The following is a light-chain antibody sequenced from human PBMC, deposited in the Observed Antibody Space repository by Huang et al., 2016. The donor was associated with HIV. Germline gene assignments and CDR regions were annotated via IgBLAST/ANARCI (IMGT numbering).Light chain of an antibody. CDR1: QSVSSN. CDR2: GAS. V-gene: IGKV3-15*01. Sequence: EIVMTQSPATLSVSPGERATLSCRASQSVSSNLAWYKQKPGQAPRLLIYGASTRAAGIPARFSGSWSGTEFTLTISSLQSEDFAVYYCQQYNNWPGTFGPGTKVDIK. J-gene: IGKJ3*01. CDR3: QQYNNWPGT.